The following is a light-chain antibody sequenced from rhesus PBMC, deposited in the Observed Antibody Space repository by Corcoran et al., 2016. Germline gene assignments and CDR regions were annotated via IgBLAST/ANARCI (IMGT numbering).Light chain of an antibody. CDR1: ENVNNY. CDR3: QHGYGTPFT. CDR2: KAS. J-gene: IGKJ3*01. Sequence: DIQMTQSPSSLSASVGDRVTITCRASENVNNYLNWYQRKPGKAPKLLIYKASTLESGVPSRFSGSGSGTDYTFTISSLRPEDVATYYCQHGYGTPFTFGPGTKPDIK. V-gene: IGKV1-74*01.